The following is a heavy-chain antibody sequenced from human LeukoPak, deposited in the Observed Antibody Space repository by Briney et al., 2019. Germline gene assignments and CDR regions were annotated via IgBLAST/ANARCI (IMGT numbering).Heavy chain of an antibody. V-gene: IGHV1-69*06. CDR3: ASADRGGYNGRLSAFDI. CDR2: IIPIFGTA. D-gene: IGHD5-24*01. CDR1: GGTFSSYA. J-gene: IGHJ3*02. Sequence: SVKVSCKASGGTFSSYAISWVRQAPGQGLEWMGGIIPIFGTANYAQKFQGRVTITADKSTSTAYMELSSLRSEDTAVYYCASADRGGYNGRLSAFDIWGQGTMVTVSS.